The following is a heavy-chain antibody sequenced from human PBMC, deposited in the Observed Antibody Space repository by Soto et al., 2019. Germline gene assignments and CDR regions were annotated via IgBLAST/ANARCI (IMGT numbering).Heavy chain of an antibody. V-gene: IGHV3-23*01. CDR1: GFTFSSYA. CDR2: ISGSGVST. CDR3: AKDRGLLETSHYDY. J-gene: IGHJ4*02. D-gene: IGHD1-1*01. Sequence: GGSLRLSCAASGFTFSSYALGWVRQAPGKGLEWVSAISGSGVSTYYADSVKGRFTISRDNSKRTLYLQMNSLRAEDTAVYYCAKDRGLLETSHYDYWGQGTLVTVSS.